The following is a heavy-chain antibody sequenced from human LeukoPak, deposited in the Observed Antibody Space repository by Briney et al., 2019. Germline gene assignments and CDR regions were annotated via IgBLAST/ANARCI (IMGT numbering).Heavy chain of an antibody. Sequence: RASVKVSCKASGGTFSSYAISWVRQAPGQGLEWMGRIIPILGIANYAQKFQGRVTITADKSTSTAYMELSSLRSEDTAVYYCARDSGYSYGLNDYWGQGTLVTVSS. V-gene: IGHV1-69*04. CDR1: GGTFSSYA. D-gene: IGHD5-18*01. CDR3: ARDSGYSYGLNDY. CDR2: IIPILGIA. J-gene: IGHJ4*02.